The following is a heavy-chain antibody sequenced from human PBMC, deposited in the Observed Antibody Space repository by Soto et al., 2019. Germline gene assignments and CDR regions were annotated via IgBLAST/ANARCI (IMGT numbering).Heavy chain of an antibody. D-gene: IGHD3-10*01. CDR1: GGSVSSGSYY. J-gene: IGHJ4*02. CDR3: ARDRFGETRYLYYFDY. Sequence: SETLSLTCTVSGGSVSSGSYYWSWIRQPPGKGLEWIGYIYYSGSTNYNPSLKSRVTISVDTSKNQFSLKLSSVTAADTAVYYCARDRFGETRYLYYFDYWGQGTLVTVSS. V-gene: IGHV4-61*01. CDR2: IYYSGST.